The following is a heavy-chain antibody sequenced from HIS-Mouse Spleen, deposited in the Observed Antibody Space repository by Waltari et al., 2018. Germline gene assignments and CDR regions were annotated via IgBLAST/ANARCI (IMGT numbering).Heavy chain of an antibody. CDR2: IDWDDDK. V-gene: IGHV2-70*15. D-gene: IGHD6-19*01. CDR1: GFSPSTRGMC. CDR3: ARIAEGYSSGWYAFDY. J-gene: IGHJ4*02. Sequence: QVTLRESGPALVKPTQTLTLTCTFSGFSPSTRGMCVSWIRQPPGKALEWLARIDWDDDKYYSTSLKTRLTISKDTSKNQVVLTMTNMDPVDTATYYCARIAEGYSSGWYAFDYWGQGTLVTVSS.